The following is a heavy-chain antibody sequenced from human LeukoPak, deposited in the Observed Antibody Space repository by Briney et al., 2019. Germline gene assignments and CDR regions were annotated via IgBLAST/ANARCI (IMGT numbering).Heavy chain of an antibody. D-gene: IGHD2-2*01. Sequence: GGSLRLSCAASGFTVTTKSMAWVRQAPGRGLEWVSVFYSPGSTYYADSVHGRLTISRDNSLNTLFLQMNSLRVEDTAVYYCASARGSCIGSTCYEYFHHWGQGTPLTVSS. CDR3: ASARGSCIGSTCYEYFHH. CDR2: FYSPGST. CDR1: GFTVTTKS. V-gene: IGHV3-53*01. J-gene: IGHJ1*01.